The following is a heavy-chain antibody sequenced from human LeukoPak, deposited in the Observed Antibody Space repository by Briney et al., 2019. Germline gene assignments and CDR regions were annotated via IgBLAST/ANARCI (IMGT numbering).Heavy chain of an antibody. CDR1: GFTVSSNY. CDR3: ARDKHLSYFDY. J-gene: IGHJ4*02. Sequence: GGSLRLSCAASGFTVSSNYMSWVRQAPGKGLEWVSVIYSGGSTYYADSVKGRFTISRDNSNNTLYLQMNSLRAEDTAVYYCARDKHLSYFDYWGQGTLVTVSS. CDR2: IYSGGST. V-gene: IGHV3-53*01.